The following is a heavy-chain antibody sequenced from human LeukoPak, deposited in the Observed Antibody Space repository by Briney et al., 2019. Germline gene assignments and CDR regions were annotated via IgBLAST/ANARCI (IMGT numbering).Heavy chain of an antibody. CDR2: ISAYNGNT. Sequence: SVKVSCKASGYTFTSYGVNWLRQAPGQGLEWMGWISAYNGNTNYAQKLQGRLTMTTDTSTRTANMYLKDQTSNDTPVYYCARGGSGPAVLAFDIWGQGTMVTVSS. D-gene: IGHD6-19*01. CDR1: GYTFTSYG. V-gene: IGHV1-18*01. CDR3: ARGGSGPAVLAFDI. J-gene: IGHJ3*02.